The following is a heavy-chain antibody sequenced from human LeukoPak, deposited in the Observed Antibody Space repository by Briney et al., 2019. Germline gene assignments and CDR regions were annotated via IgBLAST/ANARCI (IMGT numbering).Heavy chain of an antibody. CDR2: ISCSSSYI. V-gene: IGHV3-21*01. D-gene: IGHD6-13*01. CDR3: ARDLKAAAGTGNWFDP. Sequence: PGGSLRLSCAASGFTFSSYSMNWVRQAPGKGLEWVSSISCSSSYIYYADSVKGRFTISRDNAKNSLYLQMNSLRAEDTAVYYCARDLKAAAGTGNWFDPWGQGTLVT. CDR1: GFTFSSYS. J-gene: IGHJ5*02.